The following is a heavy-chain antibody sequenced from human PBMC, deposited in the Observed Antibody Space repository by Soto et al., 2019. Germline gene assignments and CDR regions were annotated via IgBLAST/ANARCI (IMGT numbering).Heavy chain of an antibody. J-gene: IGHJ4*02. CDR3: SRGGSGCYGGDY. CDR1: GFTFSSYS. Sequence: EVQLVESGGGLVQPGGSLRLSCAASGFTFSSYSMNWVRQAPGKGLEWVSYISSSSTTIYYADSVKGRFTISRDNAKNPLYLHRNSLRGGDTAGYSGSRGGSGCYGGDYWGEGALGTVSS. V-gene: IGHV3-48*01. D-gene: IGHD1-26*01. CDR2: ISSSSTTI.